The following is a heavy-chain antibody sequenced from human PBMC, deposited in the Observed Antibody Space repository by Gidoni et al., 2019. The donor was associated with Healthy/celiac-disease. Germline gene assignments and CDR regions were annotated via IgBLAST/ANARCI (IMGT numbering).Heavy chain of an antibody. CDR3: ARGFGDYYDSSGYLWVGAFDI. CDR1: GFTFSSYS. Sequence: EVQLVASGGGLVKPGGSLRLSCAASGFTFSSYSMNWVRQVPGKGLEWVSFISSSSSYIYYAESVKGRFTISRDNAKNSLYLQMNSLRAEDTAVYYCARGFGDYYDSSGYLWVGAFDIWGQGTMVTVSS. V-gene: IGHV3-21*01. D-gene: IGHD3-22*01. J-gene: IGHJ3*02. CDR2: ISSSSSYI.